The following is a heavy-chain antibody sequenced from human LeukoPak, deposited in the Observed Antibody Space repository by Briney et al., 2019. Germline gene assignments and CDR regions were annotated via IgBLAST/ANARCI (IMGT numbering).Heavy chain of an antibody. Sequence: SETLSLTCTVSGGSISFYYWSWIRQPPGKGLDWIGYLHYSGSTSYNPSLKSRVTISVDTSKNQFSLKLSSVTAADTAAYYCARYEAGGSALDSWGQGTLVTVSS. J-gene: IGHJ4*02. CDR1: GGSISFYY. V-gene: IGHV4-59*01. D-gene: IGHD2-15*01. CDR2: LHYSGST. CDR3: ARYEAGGSALDS.